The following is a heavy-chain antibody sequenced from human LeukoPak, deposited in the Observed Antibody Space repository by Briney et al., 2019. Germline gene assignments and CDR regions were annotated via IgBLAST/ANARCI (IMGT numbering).Heavy chain of an antibody. V-gene: IGHV5-10-1*01. Sequence: GESLRISCKGSGYSFTSYWITWVRQMTGKGLEWIGRLDPSDSYTNYSPSYQGLVTISADKSISTAYLQWSSVKASDTAIYYCARFRGAYESDYWGQGTLVTVSS. J-gene: IGHJ4*02. D-gene: IGHD5-12*01. CDR1: GYSFTSYW. CDR3: ARFRGAYESDY. CDR2: LDPSDSYT.